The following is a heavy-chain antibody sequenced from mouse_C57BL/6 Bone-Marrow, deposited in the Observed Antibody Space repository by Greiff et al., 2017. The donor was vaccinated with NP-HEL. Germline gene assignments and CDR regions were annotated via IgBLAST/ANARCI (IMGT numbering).Heavy chain of an antibody. CDR1: GFTFSDFY. J-gene: IGHJ1*03. CDR2: SRNKANDYTT. CDR3: ARDAGGGGFTTVVDWYFDV. Sequence: EVKLVESGGGLVQSGRSLRLSCATSGFTFSDFYMEWVRQAPGKGLEWIAASRNKANDYTTEYSASVKGRFIVSRDTSQSILYLQMNALRAEDTAIYYCARDAGGGGFTTVVDWYFDVWGTGTTVTVSS. D-gene: IGHD1-1*01. V-gene: IGHV7-1*01.